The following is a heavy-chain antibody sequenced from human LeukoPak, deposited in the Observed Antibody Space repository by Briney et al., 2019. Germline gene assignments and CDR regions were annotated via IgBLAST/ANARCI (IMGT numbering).Heavy chain of an antibody. V-gene: IGHV1-69*13. D-gene: IGHD2-15*01. CDR2: IIPIFGTA. Sequence: SVKVSCKASGGTFSSYAISWVRQAPGQGLERMGGIIPIFGTANYAQKFQGRVTITADESTSTAYMELRSLRSDDTAAYYCARDPGSGFDYWGQGTLVTVSS. CDR3: ARDPGSGFDY. J-gene: IGHJ4*02. CDR1: GGTFSSYA.